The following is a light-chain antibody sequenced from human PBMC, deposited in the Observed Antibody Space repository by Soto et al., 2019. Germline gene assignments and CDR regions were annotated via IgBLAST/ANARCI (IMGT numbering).Light chain of an antibody. Sequence: EVVMTQSPATLSVSPGERATVFCRASQSVSSNLAWFQQKPGQAPRLLIYGASKRAIGLPARFSGSGSGTEFTLTITSLQSEDFAVYYCQQYNKWPQTFGQGTKGDI. V-gene: IGKV3-15*01. CDR1: QSVSSN. CDR2: GAS. J-gene: IGKJ1*01. CDR3: QQYNKWPQT.